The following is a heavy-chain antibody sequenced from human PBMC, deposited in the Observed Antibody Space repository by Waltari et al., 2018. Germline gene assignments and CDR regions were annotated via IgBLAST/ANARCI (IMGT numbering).Heavy chain of an antibody. CDR1: GFTFSRYA. J-gene: IGHJ4*02. CDR2: ISGTGDST. V-gene: IGHV3-23*01. Sequence: VQLLESGGGLVQPGGSLRLSCAASGFTFSRYAMSWVRQAPGEGLKWVSAISGTGDSTYYADSVKGRFTISRDSSKNTLYLQMDSLRAEDTAVYYCAKQFGSGSYYLDYWGQGTLVTVSS. D-gene: IGHD3-10*01. CDR3: AKQFGSGSYYLDY.